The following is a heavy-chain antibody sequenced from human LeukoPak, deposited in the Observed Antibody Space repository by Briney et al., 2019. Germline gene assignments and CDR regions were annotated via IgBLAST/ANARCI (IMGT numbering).Heavy chain of an antibody. Sequence: PSEALSLTCTVSGGSISSYHWSWIRQPPGKGLEWIGYIYYSGSTNYNPSLKSRVTISVDTSKNQFSLKLSSVTAADTAVYYCARGHIAVAGFDYWGQGTLVTVSS. CDR2: IYYSGST. V-gene: IGHV4-59*01. CDR3: ARGHIAVAGFDY. J-gene: IGHJ4*02. D-gene: IGHD6-19*01. CDR1: GGSISSYH.